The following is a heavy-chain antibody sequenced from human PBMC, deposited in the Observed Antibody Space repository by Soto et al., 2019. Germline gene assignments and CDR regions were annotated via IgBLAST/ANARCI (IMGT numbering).Heavy chain of an antibody. Sequence: QVQLQQWGAGLLKPSETLSLTCAVYGGSFSGYFWSWIRQPPGKGLEWIGEINHSGTTNYNPSLKSRVTISVDTSKNQFSLTVNSLTAADTAIYYCARGPLWFGESWGQGTLVTVSS. CDR2: INHSGTT. J-gene: IGHJ4*02. CDR1: GGSFSGYF. CDR3: ARGPLWFGES. V-gene: IGHV4-34*02. D-gene: IGHD3-10*01.